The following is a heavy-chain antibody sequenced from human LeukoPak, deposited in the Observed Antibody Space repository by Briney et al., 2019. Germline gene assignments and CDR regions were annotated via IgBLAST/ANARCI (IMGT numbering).Heavy chain of an antibody. V-gene: IGHV3-7*01. CDR3: ARQYCSGGDCYFFD. Sequence: GGSLRLSCAVSGFTFSSHWMNWVRQAPGKGLEWVANIKQDGSGKYYADSVKGRFTISRDNSKNTLYLQMNSLRAEDTALYYCARQYCSGGDCYFFDWGQGTLVTVSS. J-gene: IGHJ4*02. CDR2: IKQDGSGK. CDR1: GFTFSSHW. D-gene: IGHD2-15*01.